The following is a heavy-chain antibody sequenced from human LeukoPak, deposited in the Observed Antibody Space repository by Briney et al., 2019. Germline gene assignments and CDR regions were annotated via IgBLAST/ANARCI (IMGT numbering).Heavy chain of an antibody. CDR2: LYHSGHT. V-gene: IGHV4-38-2*02. CDR1: GYSISGGYY. D-gene: IGHD6-13*01. J-gene: IGHJ4*02. Sequence: SETLSLTCTVSGYSISGGYYWGWIRQPPGKGLEWIGSLYHSGHTYYNPSLKSRVSISVDTSKNQFSLKLNSVTAADTAVYYCARGGAAAGINDYWGQGTLVTVSS. CDR3: ARGGAAAGINDY.